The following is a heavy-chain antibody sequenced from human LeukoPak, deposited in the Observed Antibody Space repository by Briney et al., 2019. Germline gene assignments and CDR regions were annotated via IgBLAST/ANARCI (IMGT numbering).Heavy chain of an antibody. J-gene: IGHJ4*02. CDR2: ISGSGGST. CDR3: AKGVVVAPDVTPFDY. V-gene: IGHV3-23*01. Sequence: PGGSLRLSCAASGFTFDDYGMSWVRQAPGKGLEWVSAISGSGGSTYYADSVKGRFTISRDNSKNTLYLQMNSLRAEDTAVYYCAKGVVVAPDVTPFDYWGQGTLVTVSS. CDR1: GFTFDDYG. D-gene: IGHD2-2*01.